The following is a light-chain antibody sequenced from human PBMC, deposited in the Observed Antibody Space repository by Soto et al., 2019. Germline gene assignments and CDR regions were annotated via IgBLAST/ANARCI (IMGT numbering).Light chain of an antibody. CDR3: CTDTGRDFYI. Sequence: QSALTQPPSASGSLGQSVTISCTGTSSDVGVHNFVSWYQQSPGKAPKLLIYEVTKRPAGVPDRFSGSKSGNTASLTVSGLQAEDDADYYCCTDTGRDFYILGGGTKLTVL. J-gene: IGLJ2*01. CDR1: SSDVGVHNF. V-gene: IGLV2-8*01. CDR2: EVT.